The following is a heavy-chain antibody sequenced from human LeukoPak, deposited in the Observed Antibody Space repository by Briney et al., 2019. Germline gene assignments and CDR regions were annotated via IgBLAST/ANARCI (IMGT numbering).Heavy chain of an antibody. Sequence: GGAPRPPCSASGFHVTNGWMSRGRPGPGKGVGGGGRIKDRTDGGTTAYAAPVKGRFTISREDSKNTVYLEMNSLKTEDTAVYFCTTATVVWGVSAYWGQGTLVTVSS. CDR2: IKDRTDGGTT. CDR1: GFHVTNGW. D-gene: IGHD3-10*01. J-gene: IGHJ4*02. V-gene: IGHV3-15*01. CDR3: TTATVVWGVSAY.